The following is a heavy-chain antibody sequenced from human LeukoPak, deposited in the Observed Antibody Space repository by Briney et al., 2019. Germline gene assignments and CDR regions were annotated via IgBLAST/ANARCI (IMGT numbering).Heavy chain of an antibody. CDR3: AREAVTTPSFDY. CDR2: ISYDGSYK. Sequence: GGSLRLSCAASGFTFSSYGMHWVRQAPGKGLEWVAVISYDGSYKYYADSVKGRFTISRDNSKNTLYLQMNSLRAEDTAVYSCAREAVTTPSFDYWGQGTLVTVSS. V-gene: IGHV3-30*03. D-gene: IGHD4-17*01. CDR1: GFTFSSYG. J-gene: IGHJ4*02.